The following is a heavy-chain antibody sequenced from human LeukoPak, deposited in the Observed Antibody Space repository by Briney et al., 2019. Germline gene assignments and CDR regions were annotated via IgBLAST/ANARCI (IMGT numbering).Heavy chain of an antibody. CDR3: ARGITIFNWFDP. J-gene: IGHJ5*02. CDR1: GGTFSSYA. V-gene: IGHV1-69*05. D-gene: IGHD3-9*01. Sequence: FSVKVSCKASGGTFSSYAISWVRQAPGQGLEWMGGIIPIFGTANYAQKFQGRVTITTDESTSTAYMELRSLRSEDTAVYYCARGITIFNWFDPWGQGTLVTVSS. CDR2: IIPIFGTA.